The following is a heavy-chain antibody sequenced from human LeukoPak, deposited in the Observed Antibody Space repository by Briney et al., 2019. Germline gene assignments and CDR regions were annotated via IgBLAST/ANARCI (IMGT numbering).Heavy chain of an antibody. V-gene: IGHV3-74*01. CDR3: ARDKQGYDILTGSYYYYYMDV. CDR2: INSDGSTT. D-gene: IGHD3-9*01. CDR1: GFTFSSYW. Sequence: GGSLRLSCAASGFTFSSYWMHWVRQAPGKGLVWVSRINSDGSTTNYADSVKGRFTISRDNSKNTLYLQMNSLRAEDTAVYYCARDKQGYDILTGSYYYYYMDVWGKGTTVTISS. J-gene: IGHJ6*03.